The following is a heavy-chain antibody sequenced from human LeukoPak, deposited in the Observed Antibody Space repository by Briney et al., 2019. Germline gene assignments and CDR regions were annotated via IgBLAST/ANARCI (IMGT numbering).Heavy chain of an antibody. J-gene: IGHJ4*02. CDR2: IYTSGST. CDR3: ARDQYYYDSSAYYRFDY. D-gene: IGHD3-22*01. Sequence: PSETLSLTCTVSGGSISSYYWSWIRQRAGKGLEWIGRIYTSGSTNYNPSLKSRVTMSVDTSKNQFSMKLTSVTAADTAVYYCARDQYYYDSSAYYRFDYWGQGTLVTVSS. CDR1: GGSISSYY. V-gene: IGHV4-4*07.